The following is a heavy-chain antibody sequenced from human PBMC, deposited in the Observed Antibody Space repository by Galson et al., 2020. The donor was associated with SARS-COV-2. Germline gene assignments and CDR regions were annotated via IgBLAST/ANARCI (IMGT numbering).Heavy chain of an antibody. CDR2: IFFDGSEK. D-gene: IGHD6-19*01. J-gene: IGHJ4*02. Sequence: GESLKISCAASGFTFSDHAMHWVRQAPGKGLEWVAQIFFDGSEKYYGDSVRGRFTISRDSSKNTVYLQMNNLRVDDTAVYYCARDGQSSRGCAVDYWGQGTLLTVSS. V-gene: IGHV3-33*01. CDR1: GFTFSDHA. CDR3: ARDGQSSRGCAVDY.